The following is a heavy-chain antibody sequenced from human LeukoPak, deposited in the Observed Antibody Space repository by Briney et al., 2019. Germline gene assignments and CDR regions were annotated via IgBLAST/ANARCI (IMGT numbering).Heavy chain of an antibody. CDR2: ISGSGDRT. D-gene: IGHD2-2*01. Sequence: GGSLRLSCAASGFTFSSYGMTWVRQAPGKGLEWVSAISGSGDRTYYADSVKGRFTISRDNSKNTLYLQMNSLRAEDTGVYYCAKYWSSPGVYWGQGTLVTVSS. CDR1: GFTFSSYG. V-gene: IGHV3-23*01. CDR3: AKYWSSPGVY. J-gene: IGHJ4*02.